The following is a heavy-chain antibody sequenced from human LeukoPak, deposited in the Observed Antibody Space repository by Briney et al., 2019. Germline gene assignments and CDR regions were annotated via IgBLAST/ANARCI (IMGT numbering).Heavy chain of an antibody. CDR3: ARVWGGDAFDI. Sequence: GGSLRLSCAASGFSFSAYGMNWVRQAPGRGLEWVSVIYSGGSTYYADSVKGRFTISRDNSKNTLYLQMNSLRAEDTAVYYCARVWGGDAFDIWGQGTMVTVSS. D-gene: IGHD3-16*01. J-gene: IGHJ3*02. V-gene: IGHV3-53*01. CDR1: GFSFSAYG. CDR2: IYSGGST.